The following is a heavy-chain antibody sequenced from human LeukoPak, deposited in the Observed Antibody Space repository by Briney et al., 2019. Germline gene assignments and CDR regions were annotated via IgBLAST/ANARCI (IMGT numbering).Heavy chain of an antibody. V-gene: IGHV4-31*03. J-gene: IGHJ4*02. CDR1: GGPISSGDYY. CDR2: IYYSGST. Sequence: PSETLSLTCTVSGGPISSGDYYWSWIRQPPGKGLEWIGCIYYSGSTYYNPSLKSRVTISVDTSKNQFSLKLSSVTAADTAVYYCARVPTTYYFDYWGQGTLVTVSS. D-gene: IGHD4-11*01. CDR3: ARVPTTYYFDY.